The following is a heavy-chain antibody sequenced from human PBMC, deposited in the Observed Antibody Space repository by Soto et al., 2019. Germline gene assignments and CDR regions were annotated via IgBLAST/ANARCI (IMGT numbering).Heavy chain of an antibody. J-gene: IGHJ4*02. Sequence: SGPTLVNPTQTLTLTCTFSGFSLSSSSVGVGVGWIRQPPGKALEWLALIYWDDDKRYSPYLKSRLTITKDTSQNQVLLTMTNIDDVDTATYYCVNWSTGTYGTILFAYWGLGTVVTFSS. CDR2: IYWDDDK. V-gene: IGHV2-5*02. CDR1: GFSLSSSSVGVG. D-gene: IGHD3-9*01. CDR3: VNWSTGTYGTILFAY.